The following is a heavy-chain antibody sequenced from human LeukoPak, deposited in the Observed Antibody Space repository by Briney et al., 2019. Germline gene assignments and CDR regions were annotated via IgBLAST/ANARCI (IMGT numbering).Heavy chain of an antibody. CDR1: GDSISSAGYF. J-gene: IGHJ3*02. Sequence: SQTLSLTCTVSGDSISSAGYFWNWFRQPPGKGLEWVGHISYDGSSYYNPSLKGRLTISVDTSKTLFSLKLSSVTAADTAVYYCLGYSSSWYSRSDAFDIWGQGTMVTVSS. D-gene: IGHD6-13*01. CDR3: LGYSSSWYSRSDAFDI. V-gene: IGHV4-30-4*08. CDR2: ISYDGSS.